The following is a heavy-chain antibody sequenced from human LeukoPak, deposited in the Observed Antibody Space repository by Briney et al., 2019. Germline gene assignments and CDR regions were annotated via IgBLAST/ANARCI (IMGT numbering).Heavy chain of an antibody. D-gene: IGHD6-13*01. CDR3: VKDRQQLVIHNAFDI. CDR1: GFTFNYYG. CDR2: ISYDGSHK. Sequence: GGSLRLSCAASGFTFNYYGVHWVRQAPGKGLEWVAVISYDGSHKYYTDSVKGRFTISRDNSKNTMYLQMNSLRAEDTAVYYCVKDRQQLVIHNAFDIWGQGTMVTVSS. J-gene: IGHJ3*02. V-gene: IGHV3-30*18.